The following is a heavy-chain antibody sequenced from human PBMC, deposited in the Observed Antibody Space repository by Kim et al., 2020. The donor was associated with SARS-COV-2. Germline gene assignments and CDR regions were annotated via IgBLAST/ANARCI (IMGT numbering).Heavy chain of an antibody. CDR3: ARGNSANYYYHGLDV. J-gene: IGHJ6*02. V-gene: IGHV3-30-3*01. Sequence: GGSLRLSCAASGFTFSDYAMHWVRQAPGEGLEWAAAISYDGTRDYFADSVKGRFTITRDNSKNTLHLQMNSLRAEDTAVYFCARGNSANYYYHGLDVWG. CDR2: ISYDGTRD. D-gene: IGHD1-26*01. CDR1: GFTFSDYA.